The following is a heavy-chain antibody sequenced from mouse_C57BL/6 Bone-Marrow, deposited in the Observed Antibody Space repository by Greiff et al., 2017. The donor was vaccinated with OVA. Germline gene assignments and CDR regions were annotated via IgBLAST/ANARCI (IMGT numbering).Heavy chain of an antibody. Sequence: DVQLVESGGDLVKPGGSLKLSCAASGFTFSSYGMSWVRQTPDKRLEWVATISSGGSYTYYADTVKGRFTISRDNARNTLYLQMSSLKSEDTAMYYCTRIYSIYAMDYWGQGASVTVSS. CDR1: GFTFSSYG. J-gene: IGHJ4*01. D-gene: IGHD2-5*01. CDR3: TRIYSIYAMDY. V-gene: IGHV5-6*01. CDR2: ISSGGSYT.